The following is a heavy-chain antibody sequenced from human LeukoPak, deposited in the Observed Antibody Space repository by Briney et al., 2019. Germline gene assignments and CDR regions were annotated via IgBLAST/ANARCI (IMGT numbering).Heavy chain of an antibody. V-gene: IGHV4-61*08. D-gene: IGHD3-3*01. Sequence: PSQTLSLTCTVSGGSISSGGYYWSWIRQHPGKGLEWIGYIYYSGSTNYNPSLKSRVTISVDTSKNQFSLKLSSVTAADTAVYYCARSRFWSGHDFDYWGQGTLVTVSS. CDR2: IYYSGST. CDR3: ARSRFWSGHDFDY. J-gene: IGHJ4*02. CDR1: GGSISSGGYY.